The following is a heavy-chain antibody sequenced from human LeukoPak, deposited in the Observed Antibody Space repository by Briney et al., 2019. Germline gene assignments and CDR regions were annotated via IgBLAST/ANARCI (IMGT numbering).Heavy chain of an antibody. CDR3: TTWLWESRGYIDY. Sequence: GGSLRLSCAASGLXVSNAWITWVRQAPGKGLEWVGGIKSKTDGGTTDYAAPVKDRFTISRDDSKNTLYLQMHSLKTEDTAAYYCTTWLWESRGYIDYWGQGTLVTVSS. D-gene: IGHD3-22*01. V-gene: IGHV3-15*01. CDR1: GLXVSNAW. CDR2: IKSKTDGGTT. J-gene: IGHJ4*02.